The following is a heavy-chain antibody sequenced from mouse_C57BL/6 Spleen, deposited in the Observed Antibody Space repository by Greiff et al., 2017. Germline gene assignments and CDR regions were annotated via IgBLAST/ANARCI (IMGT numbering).Heavy chain of an antibody. CDR3: ARDRGAGFDV. J-gene: IGHJ1*03. CDR2: INYDGSST. V-gene: IGHV5-16*01. Sequence: EVMLVESEGGLVQPGSSMKLSCTASGFTFSDYYMAWVRQVPEKGLEWVANINYDGSSTYYLDSLKSRFIISRDNAKNILYLQMSSLKSEDTATYYCARDRGAGFDVWGTGTTVTVSS. CDR1: GFTFSDYY.